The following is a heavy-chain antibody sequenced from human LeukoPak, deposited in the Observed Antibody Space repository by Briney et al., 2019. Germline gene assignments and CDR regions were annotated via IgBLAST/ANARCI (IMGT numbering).Heavy chain of an antibody. D-gene: IGHD5-18*01. J-gene: IGHJ6*03. V-gene: IGHV4-59*01. Sequence: SETLSLTCTVSGGSISSYYWSWIRQPPGKGLEWIGYIYYSGSTNYNPSLKSRVTISVDTSKNQFSLKLSSVTAADTAVYYCARAGRGYSYGLAPRRDYYMDVWGKGTTVTVSS. CDR1: GGSISSYY. CDR3: ARAGRGYSYGLAPRRDYYMDV. CDR2: IYYSGST.